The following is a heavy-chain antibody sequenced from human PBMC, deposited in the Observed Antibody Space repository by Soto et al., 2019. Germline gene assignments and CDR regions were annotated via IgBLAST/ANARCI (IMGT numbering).Heavy chain of an antibody. CDR1: GGSISSYY. CDR2: IYYSGST. CDR3: ARELELGRNGY. Sequence: PSETLSLTCTVSGGSISSYYWSWIRQPPGKGLEWIGYIYYSGSTYYNPSLKSRVTISVDTSKNQFSLKLSSVTAADTAVYYCARELELGRNGYWGQGTLVTVSS. J-gene: IGHJ4*02. D-gene: IGHD7-27*01. V-gene: IGHV4-30-4*01.